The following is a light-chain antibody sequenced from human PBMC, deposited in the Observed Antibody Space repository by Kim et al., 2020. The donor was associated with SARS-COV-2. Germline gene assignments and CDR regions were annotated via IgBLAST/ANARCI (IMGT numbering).Light chain of an antibody. J-gene: IGLJ3*02. V-gene: IGLV3-1*01. CDR1: KLGYKY. CDR3: QAWDSSTAV. Sequence: SYELTQPPSVSVSPGQTASITCSGDKLGYKYACWYQQKPGQSPVVVIYQDTKRPSGIPERFSGSNSGNTATLTISGTQAMDEADYYCQAWDSSTAVFGGG. CDR2: QDT.